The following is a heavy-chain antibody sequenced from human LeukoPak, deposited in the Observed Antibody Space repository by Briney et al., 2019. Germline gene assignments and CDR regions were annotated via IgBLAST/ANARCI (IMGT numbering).Heavy chain of an antibody. J-gene: IGHJ6*03. CDR2: IYYSGST. D-gene: IGHD3-9*01. V-gene: IGHV4-59*11. CDR1: VRSISRHY. CDR3: ARDGFDGYDYYMDV. Sequence: SEPLSLTCTVSVRSISRHYWICIRQPPGKGLEWIGYIYYSGSTNYNPSLKSRVTISVDTSKNQFALKLSSLTAADTAVYYCARDGFDGYDYYMDVWGKGTTVTVSS.